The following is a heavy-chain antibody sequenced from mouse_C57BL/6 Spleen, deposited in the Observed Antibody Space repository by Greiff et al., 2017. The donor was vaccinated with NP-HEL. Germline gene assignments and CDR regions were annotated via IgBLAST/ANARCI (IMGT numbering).Heavy chain of an antibody. CDR1: GYAFTNYL. J-gene: IGHJ4*01. V-gene: IGHV1-54*01. CDR3: ARRTGTGYYAMDY. D-gene: IGHD4-1*01. Sequence: QVQLKQSGAELVRPGTSVKVSCKASGYAFTNYLIEWVKQRPGQGLEWIGVINPGSGGTNYNEKFKGKATLTADKSSSTAYMQLSSLTSEDSAVYFCARRTGTGYYAMDYWGQGTSVTVSS. CDR2: INPGSGGT.